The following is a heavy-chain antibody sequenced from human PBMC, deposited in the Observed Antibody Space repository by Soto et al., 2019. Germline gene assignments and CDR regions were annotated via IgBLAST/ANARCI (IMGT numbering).Heavy chain of an antibody. CDR1: GGSIRNHY. V-gene: IGHV4-59*08. D-gene: IGHD1-26*01. J-gene: IGHJ4*02. Sequence: SETLSLTCTVSGGSIRNHYWSLIRQPQGKGLEWIGNIYHSGTTNYSPSLKSRVTISIDTPKIQFSLKLTSVTAADTAVYYCATEDSGRYLPYYFDYWGQGALVTVSS. CDR2: IYHSGTT. CDR3: ATEDSGRYLPYYFDY.